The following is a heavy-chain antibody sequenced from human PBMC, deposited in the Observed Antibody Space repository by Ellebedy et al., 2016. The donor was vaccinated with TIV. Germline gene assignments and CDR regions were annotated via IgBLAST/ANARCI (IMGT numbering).Heavy chain of an antibody. J-gene: IGHJ5*02. Sequence: GESLKISCEASGFTFSSYAFHWVRQAPGKGLEWVAFISYDGTTKYHVDSVKGRFTISRDNSMNTLYLQMNSLRAEDTAVYYCARRGSYGDYAVHINNFFDRWGQGTLVTVSS. V-gene: IGHV3-30*04. D-gene: IGHD4-17*01. CDR2: ISYDGTTK. CDR3: ARRGSYGDYAVHINNFFDR. CDR1: GFTFSSYA.